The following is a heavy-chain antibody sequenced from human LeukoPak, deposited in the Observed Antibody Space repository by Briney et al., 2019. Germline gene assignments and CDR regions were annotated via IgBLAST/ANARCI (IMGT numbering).Heavy chain of an antibody. D-gene: IGHD2-21*02. Sequence: GGSLRLSCAASGFTFSTYWMNWYRQAPGKGLECVGNINQDASEINYVDSVRGRFTISRDNAKNSLHLQMNSLRAEDTAVYYCATDRDNSDWQKRFDSWGRGTLVTVSS. CDR3: ATDRDNSDWQKRFDS. CDR2: INQDASEI. V-gene: IGHV3-7*01. J-gene: IGHJ4*02. CDR1: GFTFSTYW.